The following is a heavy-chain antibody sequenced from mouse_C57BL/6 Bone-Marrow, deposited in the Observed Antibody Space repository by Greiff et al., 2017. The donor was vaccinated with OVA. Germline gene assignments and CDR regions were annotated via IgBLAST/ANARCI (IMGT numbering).Heavy chain of an antibody. V-gene: IGHV3-6*01. CDR3: ARGIYYGKG. CDR2: ISYDGSN. Sequence: VQLKESGPGLVKPSQSLSLTCSVTGYSITSGYYWNWIRQFPGNKLEWMGYISYDGSNNYNPSLKNRISITRDTSKNQFFLKLNSVTTEDTATYYCARGIYYGKGWGQGTLVTVSA. J-gene: IGHJ3*02. CDR1: GYSITSGYY. D-gene: IGHD2-1*01.